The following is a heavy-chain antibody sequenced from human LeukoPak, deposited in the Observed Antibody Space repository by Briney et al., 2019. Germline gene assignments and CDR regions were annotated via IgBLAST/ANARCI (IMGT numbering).Heavy chain of an antibody. V-gene: IGHV1-46*01. CDR1: GYTFTSYY. Sequence: ASVKVSCKASGYTFTSYYIHWVRQAPGQGLEWMGIINPSGGSTSYPQKFQDRVTMTKDTSTSTVYMELSSLKSDDTAIYYCARGVFGELETLMFQHWGQGTLVTASS. CDR3: ARGVFGELETLMFQH. CDR2: INPSGGST. D-gene: IGHD3-10*02. J-gene: IGHJ1*01.